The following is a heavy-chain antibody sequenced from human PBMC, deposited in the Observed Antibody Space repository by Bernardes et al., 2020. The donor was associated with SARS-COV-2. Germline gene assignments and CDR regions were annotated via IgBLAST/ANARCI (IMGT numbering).Heavy chain of an antibody. V-gene: IGHV3-23*01. CDR3: AKPVQWIVGLEY. CDR1: GFTFSSYA. CDR2: IGGNGDRT. Sequence: GGSLRLSCAASGFTFSSYAMTWVRQIPGKGLEWVSAIGGNGDRTYYADSVRGRFTISRDNSKNTLFLQMNSLRAEDTAVYYCAKPVQWIVGLEYWGPGTLVTVSS. J-gene: IGHJ4*02. D-gene: IGHD6-19*01.